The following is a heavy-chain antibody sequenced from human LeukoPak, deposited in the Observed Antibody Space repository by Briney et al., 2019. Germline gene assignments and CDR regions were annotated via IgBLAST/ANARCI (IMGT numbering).Heavy chain of an antibody. CDR2: LYSDGNT. V-gene: IGHV3-23*03. CDR3: ARGVEPLAANTLAY. Sequence: PGGSLRLSCAASGFTFSNYAMSWVRQAPGKGLEWVSVLYSDGNTKYDDSVQGRFTISRDNSKNTLYLEMNSLSPDDTAVYYCARGVEPLAANTLAYWGQGTLVTASS. CDR1: GFTFSNYA. J-gene: IGHJ4*02. D-gene: IGHD1-14*01.